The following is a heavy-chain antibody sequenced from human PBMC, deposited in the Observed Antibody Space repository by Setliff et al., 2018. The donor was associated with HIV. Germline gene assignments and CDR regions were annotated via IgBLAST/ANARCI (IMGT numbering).Heavy chain of an antibody. D-gene: IGHD1-7*01. J-gene: IGHJ4*02. CDR2: INYRGTT. V-gene: IGHV4-34*01. CDR3: ARAAGTTLDFDY. Sequence: SETLSLTCAVYGGSFSDQYWSWIRQPPGKGLEWIGEINYRGTTNYNPSLKSRVTISVDTSRTQLSLELRSVTAADTAVYYCARAAGTTLDFDYWGQGTLVTVSS. CDR1: GGSFSDQY.